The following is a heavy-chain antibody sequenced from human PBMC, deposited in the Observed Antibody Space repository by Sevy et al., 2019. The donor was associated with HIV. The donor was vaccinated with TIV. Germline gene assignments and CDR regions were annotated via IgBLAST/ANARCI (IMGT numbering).Heavy chain of an antibody. Sequence: GGSLRLSCAASGFTFRSHWMTWVRQAPGKGPEWVANINRDGSEKSYVDSVKGRFTISRDDAKNSLYLQMNSLKVEYTAMYYCASDYYWGQGTLVTVSS. CDR1: GFTFRSHW. CDR3: ASDYY. V-gene: IGHV3-7*01. CDR2: INRDGSEK. J-gene: IGHJ4*02.